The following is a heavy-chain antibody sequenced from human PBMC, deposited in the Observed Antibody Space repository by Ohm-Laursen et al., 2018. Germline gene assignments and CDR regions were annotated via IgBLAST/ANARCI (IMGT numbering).Heavy chain of an antibody. CDR1: GFTFSDYY. V-gene: IGHV3-11*04. D-gene: IGHD2-21*02. J-gene: IGHJ4*02. CDR3: ATAYCGGDCYIREDY. CDR2: ISSSGSTI. Sequence: SLRLSCTASGFTFSDYYMSWIRQAPGKGLEWVSYISSSGSTIYYADSVKGRFTISRDNAKTTLYLQMNSLRAEDTAVYYCATAYCGGDCYIREDYWGQGTLVTVSA.